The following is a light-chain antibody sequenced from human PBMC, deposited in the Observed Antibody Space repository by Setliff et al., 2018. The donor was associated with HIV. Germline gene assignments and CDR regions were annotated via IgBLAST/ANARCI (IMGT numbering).Light chain of an antibody. J-gene: IGLJ1*01. CDR3: SSYTDTTTYV. V-gene: IGLV2-14*03. CDR1: SHDVGAYNY. Sequence: SALTQPASVSGSRGQSITISCTGTSHDVGAYNYVSWYQQRPGKAPKPIIYDVTYRPSGVSIRFSGSKSDNTASLTISGLQTEDEADYYCSSYTDTTTYVFGTGTKVTVL. CDR2: DVT.